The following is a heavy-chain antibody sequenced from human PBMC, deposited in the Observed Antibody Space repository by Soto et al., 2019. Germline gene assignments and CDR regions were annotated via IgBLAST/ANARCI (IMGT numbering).Heavy chain of an antibody. D-gene: IGHD2-2*01. CDR1: GFTFSSYW. J-gene: IGHJ6*03. Sequence: GGSLRLSCAASGFTFSSYWMHWVRQAPGKGLVWVSRINSDGSSTSYADSVKGRFTISRDNAKNTLYLQMNSLRAEDTAVYYCARDQVVVVPAAMPIVGGYYYYYMDVWGKGTTVTVSS. CDR2: INSDGSST. CDR3: ARDQVVVVPAAMPIVGGYYYYYMDV. V-gene: IGHV3-74*01.